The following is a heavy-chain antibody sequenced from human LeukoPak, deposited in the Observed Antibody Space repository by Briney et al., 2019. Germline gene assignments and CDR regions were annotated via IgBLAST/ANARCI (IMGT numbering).Heavy chain of an antibody. CDR3: ARQFKGYCSGGSCFWGDY. CDR2: IYYSGST. D-gene: IGHD2-15*01. Sequence: SETLSLTCTVSGGSISSSSYYWGWIRQPPGKGLEWIGSIYYSGSTYYNPSLKSRVTISVDTSKNQFSLKLSSVIAADTAVYYCARQFKGYCSGGSCFWGDYWGQGTLVTVSS. V-gene: IGHV4-39*01. CDR1: GGSISSSSYY. J-gene: IGHJ4*02.